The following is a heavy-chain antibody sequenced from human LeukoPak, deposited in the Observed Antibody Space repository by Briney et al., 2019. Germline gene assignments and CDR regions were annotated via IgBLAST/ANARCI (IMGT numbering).Heavy chain of an antibody. D-gene: IGHD3-22*01. CDR3: ARDPWYYDSSGFLDY. CDR1: GFTFSSYA. J-gene: IGHJ4*02. Sequence: GGSLRLSCAASGFTFSSYAMHWVGQAPGKGLEGVAVISYDGSNKYYADSVKGQFTISRDNSKNTLYLQMNSLRAEDTAVYYCARDPWYYDSSGFLDYWGQGTLVTVSS. CDR2: ISYDGSNK. V-gene: IGHV3-30-3*01.